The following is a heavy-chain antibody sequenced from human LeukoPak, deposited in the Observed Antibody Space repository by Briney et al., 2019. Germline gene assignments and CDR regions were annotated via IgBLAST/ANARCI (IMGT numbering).Heavy chain of an antibody. CDR3: ARDGWFDP. CDR1: GFTFSNYG. J-gene: IGHJ5*02. Sequence: PGGSLRLSCAASGFTFSNYGMHWVRQAPGKGLEWVAVIWYDGSKNYYADSVKGRFTISRDNSKNTLYLQMNSLRVEDTAVYYCARDGWFDPWGQGTLVTVSS. V-gene: IGHV3-33*01. CDR2: IWYDGSKN.